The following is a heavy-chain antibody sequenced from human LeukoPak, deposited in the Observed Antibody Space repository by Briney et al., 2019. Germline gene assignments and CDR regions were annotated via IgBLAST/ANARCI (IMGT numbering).Heavy chain of an antibody. Sequence: SQTLSLTCTVSGGSISSGDYYWSWIRQPPGKGLEWIRYIYYSGGTNYNPSLKSRVTISVDTSKNQFSLKLSSVTAADTAVYYCARLSLWSGYLDYCGQGTLVTVYS. D-gene: IGHD3-3*01. CDR2: IYYSGGT. V-gene: IGHV4-61*08. CDR3: ARLSLWSGYLDY. J-gene: IGHJ4*02. CDR1: GGSISSGDYY.